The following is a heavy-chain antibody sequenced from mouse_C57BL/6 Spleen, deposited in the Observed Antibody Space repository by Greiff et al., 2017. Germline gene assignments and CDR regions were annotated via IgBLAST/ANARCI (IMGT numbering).Heavy chain of an antibody. CDR3: ARYRDYGAMDY. CDR2: IRNKANGYTT. D-gene: IGHD1-1*01. CDR1: GFTFTDYY. J-gene: IGHJ4*01. V-gene: IGHV7-3*01. Sequence: EVKLMESGGGLVQPGGSLSLSCAASGFTFTDYYMSWVRQPPGKALEWLGFIRNKANGYTTEYSASVKGRFTISRDNFQSILYLQMNALRAEDSATYYCARYRDYGAMDYWGQGTSVTVSS.